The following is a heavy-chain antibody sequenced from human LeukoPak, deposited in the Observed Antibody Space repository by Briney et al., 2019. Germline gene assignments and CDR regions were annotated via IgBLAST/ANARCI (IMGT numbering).Heavy chain of an antibody. J-gene: IGHJ4*02. CDR3: ARRGSSWTFDY. CDR2: LYYSGST. D-gene: IGHD6-13*01. V-gene: IGHV4-59*08. CDR1: GGSISGYY. Sequence: SETLSLTCTVSGGSISGYYWSWIRQPPGKGLEWIGYLYYSGSTSYNPSLKSRVTISVDTSKNQFSLKLNSVTAADTAVYYCARRGSSWTFDYWGQGTLVTVSS.